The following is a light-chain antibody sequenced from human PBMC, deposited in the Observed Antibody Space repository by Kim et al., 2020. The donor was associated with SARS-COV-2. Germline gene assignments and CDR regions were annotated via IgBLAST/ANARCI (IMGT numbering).Light chain of an antibody. CDR3: VSFPITASLI. V-gene: IGLV2-14*03. J-gene: IGLJ2*01. CDR2: DVS. CDR1: DFDIGHTYY. Sequence: QSVLTQPASVSGSPGQSITISCTGTDFDIGHTYYVSWYQHHPGKVPKLIIYDVSERPSGVSDRFSGSKSGNTASLTISDLQAEDYSDSYCVSFPITASLIFGGGTRLTIL.